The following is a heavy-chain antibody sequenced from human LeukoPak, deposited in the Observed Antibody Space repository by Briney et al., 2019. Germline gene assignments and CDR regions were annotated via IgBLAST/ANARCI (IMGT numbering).Heavy chain of an antibody. CDR1: GFTFCNYA. Sequence: GGSLRLSCAASGFTFCNYAMSWVRQAPGKGLEWVSAISGSGGSTYYADSVKGRFTISRDNSKNTLYLQMNSLRAEDTAVYYCAKDLVVIGRWFDPWGQGTLVTVSS. J-gene: IGHJ5*02. D-gene: IGHD2/OR15-2a*01. CDR3: AKDLVVIGRWFDP. V-gene: IGHV3-23*01. CDR2: ISGSGGST.